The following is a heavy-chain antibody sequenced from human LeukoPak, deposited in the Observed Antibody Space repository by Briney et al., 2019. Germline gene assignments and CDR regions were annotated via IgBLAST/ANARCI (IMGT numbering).Heavy chain of an antibody. CDR3: ARDSMGAFDI. CDR1: GGTFSSYA. Sequence: SVKVSCKASGGTFSSYAISWVRQAPGQGLEWMGGIIPIFGTANYAQKFQGRVTITADKSTSTAYMVLSSLRSEDTAVYYCARDSMGAFDIWGQGTMVTVSS. CDR2: IIPIFGTA. J-gene: IGHJ3*02. V-gene: IGHV1-69*06. D-gene: IGHD2/OR15-2a*01.